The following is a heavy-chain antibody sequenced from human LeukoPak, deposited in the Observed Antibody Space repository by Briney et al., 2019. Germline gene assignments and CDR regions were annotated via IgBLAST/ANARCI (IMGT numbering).Heavy chain of an antibody. J-gene: IGHJ5*02. CDR3: AGLSEYCTSTSCTNWFDH. Sequence: PSETLSLTCAVYGGSFSGYYWSWIRQPPGKGLEWIGEINHSGSTNYNPSLKSRVTISVDTSKNQFSLKLSSVTAADTAVYYCAGLSEYCTSTSCTNWFDHWGQGTLVTVSS. D-gene: IGHD2-2*01. CDR2: INHSGST. CDR1: GGSFSGYY. V-gene: IGHV4-34*01.